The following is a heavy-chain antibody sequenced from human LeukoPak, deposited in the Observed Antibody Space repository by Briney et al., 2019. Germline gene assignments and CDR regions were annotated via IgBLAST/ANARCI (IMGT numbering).Heavy chain of an antibody. CDR1: GGTFSSYA. CDR3: ARGDRWFGDPFDY. Sequence: SVKVSCKASGGTFSSYAISWVRQAPGQGLEWMGGIIPIFGTANYAQKFQGRVTITADESTSTAYMELSRLRSDDTAVYYCARGDRWFGDPFDYWGQGTLVTVSS. D-gene: IGHD3-10*01. V-gene: IGHV1-69*01. CDR2: IIPIFGTA. J-gene: IGHJ4*02.